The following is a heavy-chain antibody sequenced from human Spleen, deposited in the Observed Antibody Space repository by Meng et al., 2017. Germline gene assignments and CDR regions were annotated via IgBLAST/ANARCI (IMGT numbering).Heavy chain of an antibody. D-gene: IGHD6-19*01. Sequence: GESLKISCAGAESIFTDSWMSWLRQTPGKGLEWVAYIGTSDSTRKYADSVKGRFTISRDYAKNSLHLQMNSLRGEDTAVYYCARELLSGGWFFDNWGQGTRVTVSS. CDR2: IGTSDSTR. CDR3: ARELLSGGWFFDN. CDR1: ESIFTDSW. V-gene: IGHV3-11*01. J-gene: IGHJ4*02.